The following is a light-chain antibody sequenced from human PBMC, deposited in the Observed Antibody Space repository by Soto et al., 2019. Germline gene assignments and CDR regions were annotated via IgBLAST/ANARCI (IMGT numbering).Light chain of an antibody. V-gene: IGKV1-33*01. CDR2: DAS. J-gene: IGKJ5*01. CDR1: QDISNY. CDR3: RLYANLLVT. Sequence: DIQMARSPSSLASAVSVRDTITSQASQDISNYLNWYQQKPGKAPKLLIYDASNLETGFPSRFSGTGSGTDFTFTISSLQPEDIATYYCRLYANLLVTFAHGTRLEIK.